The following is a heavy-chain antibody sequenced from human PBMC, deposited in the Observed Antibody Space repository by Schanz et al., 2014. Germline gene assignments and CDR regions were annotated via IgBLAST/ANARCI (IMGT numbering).Heavy chain of an antibody. CDR3: ARDLPYCDGGKCYSDGFDI. D-gene: IGHD2-21*01. CDR1: EYSFTSYS. CDR2: INTANGNA. Sequence: QVHLVQSGAEVKRPGASVKVSCKASEYSFTSYSMHWLRQAPGQSLEWMGWINTANGNAKYSANFQARVTITRDTSATTAYMELTNLRSEDTAVYYCARDLPYCDGGKCYSDGFDIWGQGTFVTISS. J-gene: IGHJ3*02. V-gene: IGHV1-3*04.